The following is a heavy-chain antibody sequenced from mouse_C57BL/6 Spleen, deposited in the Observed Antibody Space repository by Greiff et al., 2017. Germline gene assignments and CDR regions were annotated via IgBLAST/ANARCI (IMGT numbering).Heavy chain of an antibody. V-gene: IGHV6-6*01. CDR3: TRSYSNMAWFAY. CDR1: GFTFSDAW. Sequence: EVQLQESGGGLVQPGGSMKLSCAASGFTFSDAWMDWVRQSPEKGLEWVAEIRNKANNHATYYAESVKGRFTISRDDSKSSVYLQMNSLRAEDTGIYYCTRSYSNMAWFAYWGQGTLVTVSA. D-gene: IGHD2-5*01. J-gene: IGHJ3*01. CDR2: IRNKANNHAT.